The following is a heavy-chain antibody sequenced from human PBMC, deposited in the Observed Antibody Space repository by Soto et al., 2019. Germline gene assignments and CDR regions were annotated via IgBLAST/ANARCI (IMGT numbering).Heavy chain of an antibody. CDR2: IYYSGST. J-gene: IGHJ4*02. Sequence: TLSLTCTVSGGSISSYYWSWIRQPPGKGLEWIGYIYYSGSTNYNPSLKSRVTISVDTSKNQFSLKLSSVTAADTAVYYCARALSGSRLVHFDYWGQGTLVTVSS. CDR3: ARALSGSRLVHFDY. CDR1: GGSISSYY. V-gene: IGHV4-59*01. D-gene: IGHD6-19*01.